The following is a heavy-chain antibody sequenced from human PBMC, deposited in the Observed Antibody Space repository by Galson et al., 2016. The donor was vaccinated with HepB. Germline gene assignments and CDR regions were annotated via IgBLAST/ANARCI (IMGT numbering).Heavy chain of an antibody. CDR1: GGSISSGGYY. CDR3: ASWGYSSSRYSDY. J-gene: IGHJ4*02. Sequence: LTCTVSGGSISSGGYYWSWIRQHPGKGLEWIGYIYYSGSTYYNPSLRSRVTISADTSKNQFSLKLSSVTAADTAVYYCASWGYSSSRYSDYWGQGTLVTVSS. CDR2: IYYSGST. V-gene: IGHV4-31*03. D-gene: IGHD6-13*01.